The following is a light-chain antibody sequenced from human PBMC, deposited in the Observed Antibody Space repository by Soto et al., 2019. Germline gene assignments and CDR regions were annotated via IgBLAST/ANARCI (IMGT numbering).Light chain of an antibody. J-gene: IGLJ2*01. Sequence: QSVLAQPPSASGTPGQRVTISCSGTSSNIGSNPVNWFQQLPGTAPKLLIYGNNQRPPGGPDRFSGSKSGTSASLAISGLPSEDEPHYYCAPWADSLFAPVFGGGTQLTLL. CDR2: GNN. V-gene: IGLV1-44*01. CDR3: APWADSLFAPV. CDR1: SSNIGSNP.